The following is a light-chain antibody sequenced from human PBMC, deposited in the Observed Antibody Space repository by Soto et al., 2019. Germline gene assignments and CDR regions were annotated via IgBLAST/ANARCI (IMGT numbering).Light chain of an antibody. J-gene: IGKJ4*01. CDR1: QSVSSSY. Sequence: EDVLTQSPGTLSLSPGERATLSCRASQSVSSSYLAWYQQKPGQAPRLLIYGASSRATGIPDRFSGSGSGTDFTLTISSLEPEDFAVYYCQQYGSSPLTFGGGTKVDIK. CDR2: GAS. CDR3: QQYGSSPLT. V-gene: IGKV3-20*01.